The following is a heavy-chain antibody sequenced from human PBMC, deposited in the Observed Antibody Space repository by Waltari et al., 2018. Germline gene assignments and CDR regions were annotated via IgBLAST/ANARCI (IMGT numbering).Heavy chain of an antibody. J-gene: IGHJ4*02. CDR1: GASFGGFY. Sequence: QVQLQQWGAGLLKPSETLSLTCGESGASFGGFYWSWIRQAPGKGLEWIGDITHTGDSNINPSLKSRLTISVDTSKRQFSLELTSVTPADTAVYYCGRAPATSWFGYSVCWGQGTVVTVSS. D-gene: IGHD2-2*01. CDR2: ITHTGDS. CDR3: GRAPATSWFGYSVC. V-gene: IGHV4-34*01.